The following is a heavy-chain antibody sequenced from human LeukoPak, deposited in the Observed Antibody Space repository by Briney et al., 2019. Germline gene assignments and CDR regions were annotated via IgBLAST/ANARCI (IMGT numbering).Heavy chain of an antibody. J-gene: IGHJ4*02. V-gene: IGHV4-34*01. D-gene: IGHD3-22*01. CDR1: GGSFSGYY. CDR2: INHSGST. Sequence: SETLSLTCAVYGGSFSGYYWSWIRQPPGKGLEWIGEINHSGSTNYNPSLKSRVTISVDTSKNQFSLKLSSVTAADTAVYYCARGQYYYDSSGSDYFDYWGQGTLVTVSS. CDR3: ARGQYYYDSSGSDYFDY.